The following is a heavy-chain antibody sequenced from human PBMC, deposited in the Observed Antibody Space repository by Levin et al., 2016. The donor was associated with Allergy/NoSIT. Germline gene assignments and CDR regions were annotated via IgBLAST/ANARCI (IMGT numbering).Heavy chain of an antibody. D-gene: IGHD3-10*01. CDR2: FRPIYDSA. V-gene: IGHV1-46*01. J-gene: IGHJ4*02. CDR3: ATGLKGSGTYEGY. Sequence: WVRQAPGQGLEWMGLFRPIYDSAEVAQKFQGRLTMTTDTSTSIGYMELSSLRSEDTAVYYCATGLKGSGTYEGYWGQGTLVTVSS.